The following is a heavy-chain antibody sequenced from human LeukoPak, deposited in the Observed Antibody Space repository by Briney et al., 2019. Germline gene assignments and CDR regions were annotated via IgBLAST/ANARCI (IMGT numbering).Heavy chain of an antibody. CDR2: INAGNGNT. Sequence: GASVTVSFKASGYTFTIYAMHWVRQAPGQRQEWMGWINAGNGNTKYSQEFQGRVTITRDTSASTAYMELSSLRSEDMAVYYCARGGYSYGVFDYWGQGTLVTVSS. D-gene: IGHD5-18*01. J-gene: IGHJ4*02. CDR1: GYTFTIYA. V-gene: IGHV1-3*03. CDR3: ARGGYSYGVFDY.